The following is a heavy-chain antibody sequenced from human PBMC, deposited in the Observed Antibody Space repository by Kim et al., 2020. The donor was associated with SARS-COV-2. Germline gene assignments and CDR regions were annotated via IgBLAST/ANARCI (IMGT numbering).Heavy chain of an antibody. D-gene: IGHD3-9*01. V-gene: IGHV3-21*01. J-gene: IGHJ4*02. CDR3: TRGVGTGRYGGGFDC. Sequence: AASLKSRFTIAKDDAKNTVSLQMNSLTDEDTSVYYCTRGVGTGRYGGGFDCWGQGTPVTVSS.